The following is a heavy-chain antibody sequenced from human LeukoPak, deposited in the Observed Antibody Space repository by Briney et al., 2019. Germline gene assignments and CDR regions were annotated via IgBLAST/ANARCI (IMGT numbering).Heavy chain of an antibody. V-gene: IGHV1-69*06. Sequence: SVKVSCKASGGSFSSYAITWVRQAPGQGLEWMGRITPIFGTPTYAQKFQGRVTITADMGSSTAYLELTSLTSEDTARYFCAKQGAVRQDYYMDVWGSGTTVTVSS. CDR1: GGSFSSYA. J-gene: IGHJ6*03. CDR2: ITPIFGTP. CDR3: AKQGAVRQDYYMDV. D-gene: IGHD3-16*01.